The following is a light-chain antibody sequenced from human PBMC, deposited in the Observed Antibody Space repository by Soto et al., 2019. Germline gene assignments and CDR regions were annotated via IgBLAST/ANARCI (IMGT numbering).Light chain of an antibody. J-gene: IGLJ3*02. CDR3: AAWDDSVNGWV. Sequence: QSVLTQPPSASGTPGQRVTMSCSGSSSNIGGNTVNWYQQMPGTAPKLLIYSNDQRPSGVPDRFSGSKSGTSAFLAISGLQSEDEADYYCAAWDDSVNGWVFGGGTKLTVL. CDR2: SND. CDR1: SSNIGGNT. V-gene: IGLV1-44*01.